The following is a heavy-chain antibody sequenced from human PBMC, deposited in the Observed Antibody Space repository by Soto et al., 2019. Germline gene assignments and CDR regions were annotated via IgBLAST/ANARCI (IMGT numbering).Heavy chain of an antibody. V-gene: IGHV4-39*01. J-gene: IGHJ4*02. CDR2: IYYSGST. Sequence: SETMSLTCTVSGGSISSSSYYWGWIRQPPGKGLEWIGSIYYSGSTYYNPSLKSRVTISVDTSKNQFSLKLSSVTAADTAVYYCARQGGLAIDYWGQGTLVTVSS. CDR3: ARQGGLAIDY. D-gene: IGHD3-3*02. CDR1: GGSISSSSYY.